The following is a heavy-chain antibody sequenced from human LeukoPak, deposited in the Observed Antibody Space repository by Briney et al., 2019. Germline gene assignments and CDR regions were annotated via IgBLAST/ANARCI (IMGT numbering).Heavy chain of an antibody. CDR1: GGSISSYY. CDR2: IYYSGST. J-gene: IGHJ3*02. D-gene: IGHD3-16*01. V-gene: IGHV4-59*12. CDR3: AREGEGTHAGAFDI. Sequence: SETLSLTCTVSGGSISSYYWSWIRQPPGKGLEWIGYIYYSGSTNYNPSLRSRVTISVDTSKNQFSLKLSSVTAADTAVYYCAREGEGTHAGAFDIWGQGTMVTVSS.